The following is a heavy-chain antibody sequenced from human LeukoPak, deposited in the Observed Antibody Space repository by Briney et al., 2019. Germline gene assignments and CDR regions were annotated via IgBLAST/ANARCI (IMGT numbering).Heavy chain of an antibody. Sequence: PGGSLRLSCAASGFAFSTHNMNWVRQAPGKGLEWVSSIGRDSSYIYYADSLKGRFTISRDNSKNTLYLQMNSLRAEDTAVYYCARTGYNYGTPLNDWGQGTLVTVSS. V-gene: IGHV3-21*04. CDR1: GFAFSTHN. J-gene: IGHJ4*02. CDR3: ARTGYNYGTPLND. D-gene: IGHD5-18*01. CDR2: IGRDSSYI.